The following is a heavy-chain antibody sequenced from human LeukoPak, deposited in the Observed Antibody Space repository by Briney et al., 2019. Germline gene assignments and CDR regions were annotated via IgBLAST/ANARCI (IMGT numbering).Heavy chain of an antibody. CDR3: ARGEVCTMVQGVPSEKNDY. D-gene: IGHD3-10*01. CDR1: GFTFSSYG. V-gene: IGHV3-33*01. J-gene: IGHJ4*02. CDR2: IWYDGSNK. Sequence: PGGSLRLSCAASGFTFSSYGMHWVRQAPGKGLEWVAVIWYDGSNKYYADSVKGRFTISRDNSKNTLYLQMNSLRAEDTAVYYCARGEVCTMVQGVPSEKNDYWGQGTLVTVSS.